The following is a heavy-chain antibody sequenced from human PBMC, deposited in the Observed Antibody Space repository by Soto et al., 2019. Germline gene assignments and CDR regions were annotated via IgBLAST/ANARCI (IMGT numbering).Heavy chain of an antibody. CDR1: GFTFSGYS. Sequence: EVQLVESGGDLVKPGGSLRLSCAASGFTFSGYSMSWVRQTPGKGLEWVSSISSGSSYIYYADSVKGRFTISRDNAKNSLYLQMNSLRAEDTAVYYCARVLYGSGSPLGVDYWGQGTLVTVSS. CDR3: ARVLYGSGSPLGVDY. J-gene: IGHJ4*02. D-gene: IGHD3-10*01. CDR2: ISSGSSYI. V-gene: IGHV3-21*01.